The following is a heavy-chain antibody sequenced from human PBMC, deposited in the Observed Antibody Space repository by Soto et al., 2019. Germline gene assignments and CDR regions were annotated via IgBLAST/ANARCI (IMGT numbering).Heavy chain of an antibody. Sequence: ASVKVSCKASGYTFTGYYMHWVRQAPGQGLEWMGWINPNSGGTNYAQKFQGRVTMTRDTSISTAYMALSRLRSDDTAVYYCARDPEYCSGGSCYLSYYYYYGMDVWGQGTTVTVSS. CDR3: ARDPEYCSGGSCYLSYYYYYGMDV. V-gene: IGHV1-2*02. CDR1: GYTFTGYY. D-gene: IGHD2-15*01. CDR2: INPNSGGT. J-gene: IGHJ6*02.